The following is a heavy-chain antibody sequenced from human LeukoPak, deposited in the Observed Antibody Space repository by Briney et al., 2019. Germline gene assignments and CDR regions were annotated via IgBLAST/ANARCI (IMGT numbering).Heavy chain of an antibody. D-gene: IGHD5-12*01. CDR3: AKDVDGYTYCILDY. V-gene: IGHV3-30*02. J-gene: IGHJ4*02. Sequence: GRCLRLSCAPSGLTFSSYGMHWVRQAPTRGREWVAFIRADGSNKYYADSVKGRFTISRDNSKNTLYLQMDSLRAEDTSVYYCAKDVDGYTYCILDYWGQGTLVTVSS. CDR1: GLTFSSYG. CDR2: IRADGSNK.